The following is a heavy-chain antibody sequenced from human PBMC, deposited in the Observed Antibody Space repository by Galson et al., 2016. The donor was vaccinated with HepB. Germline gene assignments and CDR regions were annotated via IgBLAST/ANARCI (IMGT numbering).Heavy chain of an antibody. CDR1: GGSISSSSYY. V-gene: IGHV4-39*01. CDR3: ARSTVTTFYY. J-gene: IGHJ4*02. Sequence: SETLSLTCTVPGGSISSSSYYWGWIRQPPGKGLEWIGSIYYSGSTYYNPSLKSRVTISVDTSKNQFSLKLSSVTAADTAVYYCARSTVTTFYYWGQGTLVTVSS. D-gene: IGHD4-17*01. CDR2: IYYSGST.